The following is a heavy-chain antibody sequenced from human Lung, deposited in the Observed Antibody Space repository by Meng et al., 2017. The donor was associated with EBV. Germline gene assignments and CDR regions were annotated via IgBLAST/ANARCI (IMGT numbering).Heavy chain of an antibody. Sequence: QCQESGPGLGKPSETLSLICNVSGGSISSGSYYWSWIRQSPGKGLEWIGSVSNSGITYYNPSLKSRVTISVDTSKNQFSLKLSSVTAADTAVYYCASSSGWYDEYYFDYWGQGTLVTVSS. V-gene: IGHV4-39*07. CDR1: GGSISSGSYY. CDR2: VSNSGIT. CDR3: ASSSGWYDEYYFDY. D-gene: IGHD6-19*01. J-gene: IGHJ4*02.